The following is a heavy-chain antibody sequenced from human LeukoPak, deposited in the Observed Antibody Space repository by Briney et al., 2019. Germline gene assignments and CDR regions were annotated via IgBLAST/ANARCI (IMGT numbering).Heavy chain of an antibody. V-gene: IGHV4-39*07. J-gene: IGHJ4*02. CDR2: INHSGST. CDR3: ARVRRWLQPMDY. Sequence: SETLSLTCTVSGGSISSGSYYWSWIRQPPGKGLEWIGEINHSGSTNYNPSLKSRVTISVDTSKNQFSLKLSSVTAADTAVYYCARVRRWLQPMDYWGQGTLVTVSS. CDR1: GGSISSGSYY. D-gene: IGHD5-24*01.